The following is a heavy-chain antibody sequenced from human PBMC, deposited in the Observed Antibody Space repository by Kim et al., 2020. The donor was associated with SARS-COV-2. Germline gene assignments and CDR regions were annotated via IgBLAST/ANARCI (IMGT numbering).Heavy chain of an antibody. D-gene: IGHD2-2*01. CDR3: AGFVPAALYYYGMDV. V-gene: IGHV3-33*01. CDR1: GFTFSSYG. CDR2: IWYDGSNK. Sequence: GGSLRLSCAASGFTFSSYGMHWVRQAPGKGLEWVAVIWYDGSNKYYADSVKGRFTISRDNSKNTLYLQMNSLRAEDTAVYYCAGFVPAALYYYGMDVWGQGTTVTVSS. J-gene: IGHJ6*02.